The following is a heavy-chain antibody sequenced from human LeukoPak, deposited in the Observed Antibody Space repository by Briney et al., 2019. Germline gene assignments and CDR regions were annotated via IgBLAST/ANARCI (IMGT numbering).Heavy chain of an antibody. V-gene: IGHV4-59*08. CDR3: ARLVAVAGLLNWFDP. Sequence: SETLSFTCTVSGGSISSYYWSWIRQPPGKGLEWIGYIYYSGSTNYNPSLKSRVTISVDTSKNQFSLKLSSVTAADTAVYYCARLVAVAGLLNWFDPWGQGTLVTVSS. CDR2: IYYSGST. J-gene: IGHJ5*02. D-gene: IGHD6-19*01. CDR1: GGSISSYY.